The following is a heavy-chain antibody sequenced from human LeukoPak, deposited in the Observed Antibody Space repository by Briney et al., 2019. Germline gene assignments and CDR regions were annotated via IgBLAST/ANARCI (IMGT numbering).Heavy chain of an antibody. CDR2: IYYSGST. V-gene: IGHV4-39*07. CDR1: GGSISSSIYY. Sequence: PSETPSLTCTVSGGSISSSIYYWDWIRQPPGKGLEWIGSIYYSGSTYYNPSLKSRVTISVDTSKNQFSLKLNSVTAADTAVYYCAREDKYYYYYYMDVWGKGTTVTISS. CDR3: AREDKYYYYYYMDV. J-gene: IGHJ6*03.